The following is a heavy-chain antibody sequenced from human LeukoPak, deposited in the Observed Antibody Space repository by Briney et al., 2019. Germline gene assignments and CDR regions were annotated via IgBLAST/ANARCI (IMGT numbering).Heavy chain of an antibody. CDR1: GGSISSYY. V-gene: IGHV4-59*12. Sequence: SETLSLTCTVSGGSISSYYWSWIRQPPGKGLEWIGYIYYSGSTNYNPSLKSRVTISVDTSKNQFSLKLSSVTAADTAVYYCAREGDGYNFDYWGQGTLVTVSS. J-gene: IGHJ4*02. CDR2: IYYSGST. CDR3: AREGDGYNFDY. D-gene: IGHD5-24*01.